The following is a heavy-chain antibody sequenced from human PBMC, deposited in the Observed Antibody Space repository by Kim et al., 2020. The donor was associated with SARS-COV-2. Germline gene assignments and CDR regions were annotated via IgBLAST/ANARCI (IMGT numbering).Heavy chain of an antibody. Sequence: GGSLRLSCAASGFTFSSYAMHWVRQAPGKGLEWVAVISYDGSNKYYADSVKGRFTISRDNSKNTLYLQMNSLRAEDTAVYYCASRYGGSYYGGFDYWVQG. CDR1: GFTFSSYA. V-gene: IGHV3-30-3*01. CDR3: ASRYGGSYYGGFDY. J-gene: IGHJ4*02. D-gene: IGHD1-26*01. CDR2: ISYDGSNK.